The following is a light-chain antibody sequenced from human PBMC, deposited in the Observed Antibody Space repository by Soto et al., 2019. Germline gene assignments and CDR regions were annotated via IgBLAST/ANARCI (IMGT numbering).Light chain of an antibody. V-gene: IGKV3-20*01. J-gene: IGKJ1*01. CDR1: QSVSSNY. CDR2: GAS. Sequence: EIVLTQSPGTLSLSPGERTTLSCRASQSVSSNYLAWYQQKPGQAPRPLIYGASSRATGIPDRFSGSGAGTDFTLTISTLEPEDFAVYYCQQYGSSPWTFGRGTKVEIK. CDR3: QQYGSSPWT.